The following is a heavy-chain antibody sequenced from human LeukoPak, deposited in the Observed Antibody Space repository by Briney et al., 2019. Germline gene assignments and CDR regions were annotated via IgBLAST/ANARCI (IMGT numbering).Heavy chain of an antibody. Sequence: GGSLRLSCAASGFTFSSYWMSWVRQAPGKELEWVANIKQDGSEKYYVDSVKGRFTISRDNAKNSLYLQMNSLRAEDTAVYYCARDRQGDYYYYYMDVWGKGTTVTVSS. CDR3: ARDRQGDYYYYYMDV. D-gene: IGHD3-16*01. CDR2: IKQDGSEK. J-gene: IGHJ6*03. V-gene: IGHV3-7*01. CDR1: GFTFSSYW.